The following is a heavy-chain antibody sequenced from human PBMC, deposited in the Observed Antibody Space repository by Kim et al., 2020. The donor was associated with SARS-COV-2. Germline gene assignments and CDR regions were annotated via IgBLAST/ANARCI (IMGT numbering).Heavy chain of an antibody. CDR1: GYTFTSYD. Sequence: ASVKVSCKASGYTFTSYDINWVRQATGQGLEWMGWMNPNSGNTGYAQKFQGRATMTRNTSISTAYMELSSLRSEDTAVYYCARGHPPLMVRGVMGPYNWFDPWGQGTLVTVSS. J-gene: IGHJ5*02. CDR3: ARGHPPLMVRGVMGPYNWFDP. CDR2: MNPNSGNT. V-gene: IGHV1-8*01. D-gene: IGHD3-10*01.